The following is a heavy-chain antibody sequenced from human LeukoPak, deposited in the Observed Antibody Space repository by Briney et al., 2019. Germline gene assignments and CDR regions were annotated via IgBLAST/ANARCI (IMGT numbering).Heavy chain of an antibody. J-gene: IGHJ6*03. CDR1: GGSISNYF. CDR2: IYYSGST. Sequence: SETLSLTCTVSGGSISNYFWSWIRQPPGKGLEWIGYIYYSGSTNYNPSLKSRVTISVDTSKNQFSLKLSSVTAADTAVYYCARTYYYGSGSYYYYYYYMDVWGKGTAVTISS. V-gene: IGHV4-59*01. D-gene: IGHD3-10*01. CDR3: ARTYYYGSGSYYYYYYYMDV.